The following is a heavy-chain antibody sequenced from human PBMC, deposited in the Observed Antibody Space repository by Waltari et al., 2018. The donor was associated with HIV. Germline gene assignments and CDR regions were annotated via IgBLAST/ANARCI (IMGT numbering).Heavy chain of an antibody. CDR2: ISYSGNT. V-gene: IGHV4-61*01. D-gene: IGHD6-13*01. Sequence: QVQLQESGPGLVKSSETLSLTCTVSGDSVSSGNYYWSWIRQPPGKGLEWIGYISYSGNTNYSPSLKSRVTISVDTSKNQFSLKLGSVTAADTAVYYCARTRGVLPVAAMGDVWGQGTTVTDSS. CDR1: GDSVSSGNYY. J-gene: IGHJ6*02. CDR3: ARTRGVLPVAAMGDV.